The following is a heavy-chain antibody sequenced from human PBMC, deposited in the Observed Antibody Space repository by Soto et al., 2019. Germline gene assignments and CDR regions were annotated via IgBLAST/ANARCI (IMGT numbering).Heavy chain of an antibody. V-gene: IGHV4-59*12. CDR1: GGSTSSDNY. D-gene: IGHD6-13*01. Sequence: SETLSLTCTVSGGSTSSDNYWSWIRQPPGKGLEWIGHIYYSGNTDYNPSLKSRLTISVDTSKNQFSLKLTSVTAADTAEYYCARAGVTNNGYYYHYAMDVWGQGTTVTVSS. CDR2: IYYSGNT. CDR3: ARAGVTNNGYYYHYAMDV. J-gene: IGHJ6*02.